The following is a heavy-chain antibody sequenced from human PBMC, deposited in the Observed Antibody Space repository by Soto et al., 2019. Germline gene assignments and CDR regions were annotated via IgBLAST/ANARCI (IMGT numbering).Heavy chain of an antibody. Sequence: EVQLFDSGGDLVQPGGSLRLSCAASGFTFSSYAMSWVRQAPGKGLEWVSTISGDGSNRFYADSVRGRFTISRDNSMNALYIQVNSLTAEDTAVYYCAKIGDPTYGNWYFDLWGRGTLITVSS. V-gene: IGHV3-23*01. CDR3: AKIGDPTYGNWYFDL. CDR1: GFTFSSYA. CDR2: ISGDGSNR. J-gene: IGHJ2*01. D-gene: IGHD3-10*01.